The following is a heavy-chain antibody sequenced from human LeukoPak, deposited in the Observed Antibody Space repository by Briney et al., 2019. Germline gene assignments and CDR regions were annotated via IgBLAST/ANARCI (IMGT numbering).Heavy chain of an antibody. Sequence: PGGSLRLSCAASEFSMSRYWMSWVRQAPGKGLEWVANIKQDGSDKYYLESVKGRFTISRDNAKKSLYLQMNSLRAEDTAMYYCAREATGYYYDSSSYHDFWGQGTLVTVSS. CDR3: AREATGYYYDSSSYHDF. CDR2: IKQDGSDK. CDR1: EFSMSRYW. J-gene: IGHJ4*02. V-gene: IGHV3-7*01. D-gene: IGHD3-22*01.